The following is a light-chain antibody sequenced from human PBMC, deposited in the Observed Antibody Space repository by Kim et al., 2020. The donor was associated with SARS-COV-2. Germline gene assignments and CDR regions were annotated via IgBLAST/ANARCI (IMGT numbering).Light chain of an antibody. Sequence: PGQTASITCSGDNLGDKYASWYQQKPGQSPVLVIYQDTKRPSGIPERFSGSNSGNTATLTISGTQAMDEADYYCQAWDSITVVFGGGTQLTVL. CDR1: NLGDKY. J-gene: IGLJ2*01. CDR2: QDT. V-gene: IGLV3-1*01. CDR3: QAWDSITVV.